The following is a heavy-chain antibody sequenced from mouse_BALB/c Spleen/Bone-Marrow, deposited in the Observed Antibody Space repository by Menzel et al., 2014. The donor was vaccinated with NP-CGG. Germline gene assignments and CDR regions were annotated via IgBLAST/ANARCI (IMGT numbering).Heavy chain of an antibody. CDR3: ARWGITLAY. Sequence: QVQLQQSGAELVKPGASVKLSCKASGYTFTSYWMHWVKQRPGQGLEWIGEINPSNGRTNYNEKFKSKATLTVDKSSSTAYMQLSSLASEDSAVYYCARWGITLAYWGQGTLVTVSA. V-gene: IGHV1S81*02. J-gene: IGHJ3*01. CDR1: GYTFTSYW. D-gene: IGHD2-4*01. CDR2: INPSNGRT.